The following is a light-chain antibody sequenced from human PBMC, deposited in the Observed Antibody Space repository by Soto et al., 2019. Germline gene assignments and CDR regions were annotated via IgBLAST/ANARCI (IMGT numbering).Light chain of an antibody. Sequence: SYELTQPPSVSVAPGQTARITCGGNNIGSKSVHGYQQKPGQAPVLVVYDDSDRPSGIPERFSGSNSGNTATLPISRGEAGDEADYYCQVWDSSSDHPVFGGGTKLTVL. CDR1: NIGSKS. J-gene: IGLJ2*01. V-gene: IGLV3-21*02. CDR2: DDS. CDR3: QVWDSSSDHPV.